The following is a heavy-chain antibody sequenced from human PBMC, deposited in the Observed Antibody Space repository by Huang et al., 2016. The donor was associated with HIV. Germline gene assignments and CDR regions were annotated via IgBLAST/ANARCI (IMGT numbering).Heavy chain of an antibody. CDR3: ARGRTRSSLYDSYYGLDV. CDR2: LIPSFGTA. J-gene: IGHJ6*02. Sequence: QVQLVQSGAEVKKHGSSVKVSCKASGGTFSTYAISWVRQAPGQGLEWRGALIPSFGTANYAQKFQGTVTITADEFTRTAYMELSSLRSEDTALYYCARGRTRSSLYDSYYGLDVWGQGTTVTVSS. CDR1: GGTFSTYA. V-gene: IGHV1-69*01. D-gene: IGHD6-6*01.